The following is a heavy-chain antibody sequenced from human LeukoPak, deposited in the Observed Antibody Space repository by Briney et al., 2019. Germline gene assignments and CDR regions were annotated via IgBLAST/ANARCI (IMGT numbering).Heavy chain of an antibody. Sequence: PSQTLSLTCTVSGGSISSGSYYWSWIRQPAGTGLEWIGRIYTSGSTNYNPSLKSRVTISVDTSKNQFSLKLSSVTAADTAVYYCARLRYFDWSLDYWGQGTLVTVSS. CDR3: ARLRYFDWSLDY. V-gene: IGHV4-61*02. J-gene: IGHJ4*02. CDR2: IYTSGST. CDR1: GGSISSGSYY. D-gene: IGHD3-9*01.